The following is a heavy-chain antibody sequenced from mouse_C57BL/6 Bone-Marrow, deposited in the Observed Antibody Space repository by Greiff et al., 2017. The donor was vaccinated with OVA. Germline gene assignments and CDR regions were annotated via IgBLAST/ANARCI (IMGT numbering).Heavy chain of an antibody. V-gene: IGHV5-16*01. D-gene: IGHD1-1*01. CDR1: GFTFSNYY. CDR2: INYDGSST. Sequence: EVKLVESVGGLVQPGSSMKLSCTASGFTFSNYYMAWVRQVPEKGLEWVANINYDGSSTYSLDSLKSRFIISRDNAKNILYLQMSRLKTDDTATYYCARVRTTVVATYYDAMDYWGQGTSVTVSS. J-gene: IGHJ4*01. CDR3: ARVRTTVVATYYDAMDY.